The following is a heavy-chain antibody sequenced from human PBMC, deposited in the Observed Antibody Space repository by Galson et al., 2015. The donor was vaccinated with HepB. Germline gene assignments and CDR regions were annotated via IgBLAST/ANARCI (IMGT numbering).Heavy chain of an antibody. CDR3: ARESRDGFGELSAYNWFDP. D-gene: IGHD3-10*01. J-gene: IGHJ5*02. Sequence: SLRLSCAASGFTFSSYAMHWVRQAPGKGLEWVAVISYDGSNKYYADSVKGRFTISRDNSKNTLYLQMNSLRAEDTAVYYCARESRDGFGELSAYNWFDPWGQGTLVTVSS. V-gene: IGHV3-30-3*01. CDR1: GFTFSSYA. CDR2: ISYDGSNK.